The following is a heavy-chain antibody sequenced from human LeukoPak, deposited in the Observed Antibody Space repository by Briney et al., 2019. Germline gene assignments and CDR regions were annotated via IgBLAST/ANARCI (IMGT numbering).Heavy chain of an antibody. J-gene: IGHJ3*02. D-gene: IGHD1-26*01. CDR3: ARAHSGSYPYAFDI. V-gene: IGHV3-23*01. CDR1: GFTFSSYA. CDR2: ISGSGGST. Sequence: PGGSLRLSCAASGFTFSSYAMSWVRQAPGKGLEWVSAISGSGGSTYYADSVKGRFTISRDNSKNTLYLEMNSLRDEETAVYYCARAHSGSYPYAFDIWGRGTMVTVSS.